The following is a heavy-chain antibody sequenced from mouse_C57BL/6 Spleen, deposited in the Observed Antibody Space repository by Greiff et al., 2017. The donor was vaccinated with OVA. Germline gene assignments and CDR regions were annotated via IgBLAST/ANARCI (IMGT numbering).Heavy chain of an antibody. D-gene: IGHD3-2*01. CDR1: GYTFTDYN. CDR3: AREERHPGYFDV. J-gene: IGHJ1*03. CDR2: INPNNGGT. V-gene: IGHV1-18*01. Sequence: EVQLQQSGPELVKPGASVKIPCKASGYTFTDYNMDWVKQSHGKSLEWIGDINPNNGGTIYNQKFKGKATLTVDKSSSTAYMELRSLTSEDTAVYYCAREERHPGYFDVWGTGTTVTVSS.